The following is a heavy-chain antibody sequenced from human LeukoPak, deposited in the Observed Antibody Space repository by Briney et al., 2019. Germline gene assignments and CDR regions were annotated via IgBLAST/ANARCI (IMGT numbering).Heavy chain of an antibody. CDR1: GFTFSSHE. D-gene: IGHD3-10*01. Sequence: TGGSLRLSCAASGFTFSSHEMNWVRQAPGKGLEWVSYISSSGSTIYYADSVKGRFTISRDNAKNSLYLQMNSLRAEDTAVYYCATTRGLWWFDPWGQGTLVTVSS. V-gene: IGHV3-48*03. J-gene: IGHJ5*02. CDR3: ATTRGLWWFDP. CDR2: ISSSGSTI.